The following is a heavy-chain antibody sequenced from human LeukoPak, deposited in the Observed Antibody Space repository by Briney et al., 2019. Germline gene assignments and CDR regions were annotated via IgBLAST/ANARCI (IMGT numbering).Heavy chain of an antibody. V-gene: IGHV3-49*03. Sequence: PGGSLRLSCTASGFTFGDYAMSWFRQAPGKGLEWVGFIRSKAYGGTTEYAASVKGRFTISRDDSKSITYLQMNSLKTEDTAVYYCTRGYGGNSGYFDYWGQGTLVTVSS. D-gene: IGHD4-23*01. CDR2: IRSKAYGGTT. J-gene: IGHJ4*02. CDR3: TRGYGGNSGYFDY. CDR1: GFTFGDYA.